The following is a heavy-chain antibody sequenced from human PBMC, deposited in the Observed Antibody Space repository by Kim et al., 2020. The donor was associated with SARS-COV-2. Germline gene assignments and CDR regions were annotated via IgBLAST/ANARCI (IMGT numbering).Heavy chain of an antibody. CDR2: IYYSGST. D-gene: IGHD2-15*01. V-gene: IGHV4-59*01. Sequence: SETLSLTCTVSGGSISSYYWSWIRQPPGKGLEWIGYIYYSGSTNYNPSLKSRVTISVDTSKNQFSLKLSSVTAADTAVYYCARAAAYCSGGSCYQFGWFDPWGQGTLVTVSS. CDR3: ARAAAYCSGGSCYQFGWFDP. CDR1: GGSISSYY. J-gene: IGHJ5*02.